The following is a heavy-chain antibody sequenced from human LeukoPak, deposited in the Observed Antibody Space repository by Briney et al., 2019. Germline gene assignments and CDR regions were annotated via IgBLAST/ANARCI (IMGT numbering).Heavy chain of an antibody. V-gene: IGHV4-34*01. CDR2: INHSGST. Sequence: PSETLSLTCAVHGGSFSGYYWSWIRQPPGKGLEWIGEINHSGSTNYNPSLKSRVAISVDTSKNQFSLKLSSVTAADTAVYYCARVREQWLVSYYYYYMDVWGKGTTVTVSS. CDR3: ARVREQWLVSYYYYYMDV. J-gene: IGHJ6*03. CDR1: GGSFSGYY. D-gene: IGHD6-19*01.